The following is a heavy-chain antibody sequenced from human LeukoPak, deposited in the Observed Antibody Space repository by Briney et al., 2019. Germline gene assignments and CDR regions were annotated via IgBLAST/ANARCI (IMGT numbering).Heavy chain of an antibody. CDR3: ARHLVRSRRQQLVTNGYYYYGMDV. CDR1: GGSFSGYY. V-gene: IGHV4-34*01. Sequence: SETLSLTCAVYGGSFSGYYWSWIRQPPGKGLEWIGEINHSGSTNYNPSLKSRVTISVDTSKNQFSLKLSSVTAADTAVYYCARHLVRSRRQQLVTNGYYYYGMDVWGQGTTVTVSS. D-gene: IGHD6-13*01. CDR2: INHSGST. J-gene: IGHJ6*02.